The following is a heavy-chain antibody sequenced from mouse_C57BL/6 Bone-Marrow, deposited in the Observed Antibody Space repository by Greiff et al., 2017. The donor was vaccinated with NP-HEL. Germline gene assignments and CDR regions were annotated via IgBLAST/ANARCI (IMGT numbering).Heavy chain of an antibody. Sequence: VQLQQSGAELVRPGASVKLSCTASGFNIKDYYMHWVKQRPEQGLEWIGRIDPEDGDTEYAPKFQGKATMTADTSSNTAYLQLSSLTSEDTAVYYCSYYGNYDFSGFAYGGQGTLVTVSA. CDR1: GFNIKDYY. D-gene: IGHD2-1*01. V-gene: IGHV14-1*01. CDR2: IDPEDGDT. J-gene: IGHJ3*01. CDR3: SYYGNYDFSGFAY.